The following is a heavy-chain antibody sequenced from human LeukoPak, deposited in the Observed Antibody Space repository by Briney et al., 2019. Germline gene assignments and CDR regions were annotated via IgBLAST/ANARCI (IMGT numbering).Heavy chain of an antibody. D-gene: IGHD2-2*01. Sequence: KPGASVMVSCKAPGYTFTVYYMHGVRQAPGQGLEWMGWINPNSGGTNYAQKFQGRVTMTRDTSISTAYMELSRLRSDDTAVYYCAREDCSSTSCNDAFDIWGQGTMVTVSS. V-gene: IGHV1-2*02. J-gene: IGHJ3*02. CDR1: GYTFTVYY. CDR2: INPNSGGT. CDR3: AREDCSSTSCNDAFDI.